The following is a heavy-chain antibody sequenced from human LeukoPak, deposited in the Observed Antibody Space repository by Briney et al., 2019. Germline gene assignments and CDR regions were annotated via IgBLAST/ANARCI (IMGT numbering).Heavy chain of an antibody. J-gene: IGHJ4*02. V-gene: IGHV1-2*02. CDR1: GYTFTGYY. CDR2: INPNSDGT. D-gene: IGHD3-22*01. Sequence: ASVKVSCKASGYTFTGYYMHWVRQAPGQGLEWMGWINPNSDGTKYAQKFQGRVTMTRDTSITTAYMELSSLRSDDTALYYCARDISGYYATSGPLDYWGQGTLVTVSS. CDR3: ARDISGYYATSGPLDY.